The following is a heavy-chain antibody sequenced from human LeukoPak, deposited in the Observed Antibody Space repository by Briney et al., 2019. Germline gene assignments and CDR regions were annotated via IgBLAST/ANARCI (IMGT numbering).Heavy chain of an antibody. J-gene: IGHJ4*02. CDR1: GFTFRSYE. Sequence: GGSLRLSCAASGFTFRSYEMNWVRQAPGKGLEWVSYISSSSNAIYYANAVKGRFTISRDNAKNSVYLQMNSLRAEDTAVYYCASGSAVAGLGYWGQGTLVTVSS. V-gene: IGHV3-48*03. D-gene: IGHD6-19*01. CDR2: ISSSSNAI. CDR3: ASGSAVAGLGY.